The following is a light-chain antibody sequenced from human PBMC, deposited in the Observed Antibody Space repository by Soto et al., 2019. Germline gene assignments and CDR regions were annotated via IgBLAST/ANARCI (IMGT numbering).Light chain of an antibody. CDR1: SSEVGSNNL. Sequence: QSVLTQPASVSGSPGQSITISRTGTSSEVGSNNLVSWYQQHPGKAPKFIIYEVSQRPAGVSYRFSGSKSGNTAYLTISGLQAEDEADYYCCSYAGSITYVFGTGTKVTVL. CDR3: CSYAGSITYV. CDR2: EVS. V-gene: IGLV2-23*02. J-gene: IGLJ1*01.